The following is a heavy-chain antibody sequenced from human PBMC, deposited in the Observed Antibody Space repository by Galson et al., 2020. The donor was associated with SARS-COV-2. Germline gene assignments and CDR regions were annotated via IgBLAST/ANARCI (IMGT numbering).Heavy chain of an antibody. CDR1: GGSIRSYY. CDR2: IYTSGST. Sequence: SETLSLTCTVSGGSIRSYYWSWIRQPAGKGLEWIGRIYTSGSTNYNPSLKSRVTMSVDTSKNQFSLKLSSVTAADTAVYFCARTEYTSDYDAFHIWGQGTMVTVSS. V-gene: IGHV4-4*07. CDR3: ARTEYTSDYDAFHI. D-gene: IGHD6-19*01. J-gene: IGHJ3*02.